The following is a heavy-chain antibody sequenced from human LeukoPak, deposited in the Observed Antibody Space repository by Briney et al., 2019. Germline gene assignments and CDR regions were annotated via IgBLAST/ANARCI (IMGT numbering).Heavy chain of an antibody. CDR2: MNPNSGNT. CDR1: GYTFTSYD. Sequence: GASVKVSCKASGYTFTSYDINWVRQATGQGLEWMGWMNPNSGNTGYGQKFQGRVTMTRNTSISTAYMELSSLRSEDTAVYYCARAHYDSSGQYYFDYWGQGTLVTVSS. CDR3: ARAHYDSSGQYYFDY. V-gene: IGHV1-8*01. D-gene: IGHD3-22*01. J-gene: IGHJ4*02.